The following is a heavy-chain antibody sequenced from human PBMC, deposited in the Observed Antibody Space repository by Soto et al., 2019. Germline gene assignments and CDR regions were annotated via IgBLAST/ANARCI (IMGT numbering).Heavy chain of an antibody. D-gene: IGHD3-10*01. V-gene: IGHV4-4*02. Sequence: QVQLQESGPGLVKPSGTLSLTCAVSGGSINSNHWWSWVRQPPGKGLEWIGEMYHSGSTNYNPSLKSRVTISVDMSKNQFSQKLSSVTAADTAVYYCARARTSGRYGMDVWGQGTTVTVSS. CDR1: GGSINSNHW. J-gene: IGHJ6*02. CDR3: ARARTSGRYGMDV. CDR2: MYHSGST.